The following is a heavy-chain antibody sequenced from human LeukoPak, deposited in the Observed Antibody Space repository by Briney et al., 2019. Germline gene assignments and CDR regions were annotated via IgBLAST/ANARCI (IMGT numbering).Heavy chain of an antibody. Sequence: GESLKISCKGSGYSFTNYWFGWVRQMPGKGLEWMGTIYPGDSDTRYSPSFQGQVTISADKSISTAYLQWSSLKASDTAMYYCARGDSSGYYYVDYWGQGTLVTVSS. CDR3: ARGDSSGYYYVDY. CDR1: GYSFTNYW. D-gene: IGHD3-22*01. CDR2: IYPGDSDT. V-gene: IGHV5-51*01. J-gene: IGHJ4*02.